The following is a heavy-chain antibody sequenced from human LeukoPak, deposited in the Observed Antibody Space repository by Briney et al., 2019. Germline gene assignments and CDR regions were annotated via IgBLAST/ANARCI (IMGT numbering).Heavy chain of an antibody. V-gene: IGHV4-59*01. CDR3: ATLTKAGNNDY. CDR2: IYYSGST. J-gene: IGHJ4*02. CDR1: GGSISSYY. Sequence: PSETLSLTCTVSGGSISSYYWSWIRQPPGKGLEWIGYIYYSGSTNYNPSLKSRVTISVDTSKNQFSLKLSSVTAADTAVYYCATLTKAGNNDYWGQGTLVTVSS. D-gene: IGHD6-13*01.